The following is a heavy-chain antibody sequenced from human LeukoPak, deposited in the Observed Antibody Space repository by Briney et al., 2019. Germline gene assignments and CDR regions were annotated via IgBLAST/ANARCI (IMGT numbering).Heavy chain of an antibody. CDR3: AKLYYYDSSGSWFDP. D-gene: IGHD3-22*01. CDR2: IRYDGSNK. J-gene: IGHJ5*02. CDR1: GFTFSSYS. V-gene: IGHV3-30*02. Sequence: PGGTLRLSCAASGFTFSSYSMNWVRQAPGKGLEWVAFIRYDGSNKYYADSVKGRFTISRDNSKNTLYLQMNSLRAEDTAVYYCAKLYYYDSSGSWFDPWGQGTLVTVSS.